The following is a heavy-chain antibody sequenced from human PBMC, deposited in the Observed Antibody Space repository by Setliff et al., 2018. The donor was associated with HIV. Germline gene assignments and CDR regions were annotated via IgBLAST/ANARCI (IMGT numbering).Heavy chain of an antibody. D-gene: IGHD4-17*01. Sequence: GASVKVSCKASGYTFTSYGISWVRQAPGQGLEWMGWISAYNGNTKYAQKLQGRVTMTTDTSTSTAYMELSSLRAEDTAVYYCARFDHYGDYGRIGDAFDIWGQGTMVTVSS. CDR3: ARFDHYGDYGRIGDAFDI. CDR2: ISAYNGNT. J-gene: IGHJ3*02. CDR1: GYTFTSYG. V-gene: IGHV1-18*01.